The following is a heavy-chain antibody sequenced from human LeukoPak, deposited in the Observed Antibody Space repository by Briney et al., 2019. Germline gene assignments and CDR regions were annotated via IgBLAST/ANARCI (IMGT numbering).Heavy chain of an antibody. CDR2: IRYDGSNT. CDR1: GFTFSVHG. D-gene: IGHD3-3*01. J-gene: IGHJ4*02. V-gene: IGHV3-30*02. CDR3: ARDLGSLLRFLEWGAIDY. Sequence: GGSPRLSCAASGFTFSVHGMHWVRQAPGKGLEWVAFIRYDGSNTYSADSVKVRFTISRDNSKNTLYLQMNSLRAEDTAVYYCARDLGSLLRFLEWGAIDYWGREPWSPSPQ.